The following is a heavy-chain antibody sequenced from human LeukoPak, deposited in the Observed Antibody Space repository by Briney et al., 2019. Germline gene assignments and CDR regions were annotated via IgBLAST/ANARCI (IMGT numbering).Heavy chain of an antibody. D-gene: IGHD3-22*01. CDR3: AREIDEYYSDFDY. V-gene: IGHV1-2*02. CDR2: INPNSGGT. Sequence: ASVKVSCKASGYTFTGYYMHWVRQAPGQGLEWMGWINPNSGGTNYAQKFQGRVTMTRDTSISTAYMELSRLRSDDTAVYYCAREIDEYYSDFDYWGQGTLVTVSS. J-gene: IGHJ4*02. CDR1: GYTFTGYY.